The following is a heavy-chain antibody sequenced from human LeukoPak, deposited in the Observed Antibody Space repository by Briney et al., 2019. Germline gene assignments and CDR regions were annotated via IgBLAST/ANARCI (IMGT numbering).Heavy chain of an antibody. CDR1: GYTFTDYY. CDR3: ATPGERFGVLKGVSDGMDV. V-gene: IGHV1-2*02. D-gene: IGHD3-10*01. CDR2: INPNVGAT. Sequence: ASVKVSCKASGYTFTDYYMHWVRQAPGQGLEWMGWINPNVGATTYAQKFQGRVTMTRDTSIGTAYMELSSLRSDDTAVYYCATPGERFGVLKGVSDGMDVWGQGTTVTVSS. J-gene: IGHJ6*02.